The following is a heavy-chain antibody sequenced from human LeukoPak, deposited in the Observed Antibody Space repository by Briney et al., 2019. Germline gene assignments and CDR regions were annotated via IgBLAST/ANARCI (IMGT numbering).Heavy chain of an antibody. D-gene: IGHD1-26*01. J-gene: IGHJ3*02. V-gene: IGHV4-59*08. CDR1: GGSISSYY. Sequence: SETLSLTCTVSGGSISSYYWSWIRQPPGKGLEWIGYIYYSGGTNYNPSLKSRVTISVDTSKNQFSLKLSSVTAADTAVYYCARHGGSYRNDAFDIWGQGTMVTVSS. CDR3: ARHGGSYRNDAFDI. CDR2: IYYSGGT.